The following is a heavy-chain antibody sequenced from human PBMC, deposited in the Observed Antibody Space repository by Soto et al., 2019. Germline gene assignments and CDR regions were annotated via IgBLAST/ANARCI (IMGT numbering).Heavy chain of an antibody. J-gene: IGHJ4*02. V-gene: IGHV1-3*05. CDR1: GYTFTSYA. CDR2: INAGNGNT. Sequence: QVQLVQSGAEEKKPGASVKVSCKASGYTFTSYAMHWVRQAPGQRLEWMGWINAGNGNTKYSQKFQGRVTITRDTTASTAYMELNRPRSEDNAVYYFSRAPGGPMAPGDYWGQGTLVTVSS. D-gene: IGHD3-10*01. CDR3: SRAPGGPMAPGDY.